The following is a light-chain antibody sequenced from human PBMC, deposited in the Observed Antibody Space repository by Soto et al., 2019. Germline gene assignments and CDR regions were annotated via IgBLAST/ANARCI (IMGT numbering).Light chain of an antibody. V-gene: IGLV1-44*01. Sequence: QYVLTQPPSASGAPGQRVTISSSGSSSNIGSNTVNWYQQLPGTAPKLLIYNSDQRPSGVPDRFSGSKSGTSASLVISGLQSEDEADYYCAAWDDSLNGLIFGGGTKLTVL. CDR3: AAWDDSLNGLI. CDR1: SSNIGSNT. J-gene: IGLJ2*01. CDR2: NSD.